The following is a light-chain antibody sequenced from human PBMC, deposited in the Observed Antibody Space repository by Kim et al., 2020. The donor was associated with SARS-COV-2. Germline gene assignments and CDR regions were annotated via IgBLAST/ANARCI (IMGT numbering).Light chain of an antibody. CDR2: KAS. CDR3: QQYNSYWT. Sequence: SASVGDRVTITCQASQNINTWLAWYQQKPGKAPKVLIYKASSLESGVPSRFSGSGSGTEFTLTISSLQPDDFATYYCQQYNSYWTFGQGTKVDIK. J-gene: IGKJ1*01. V-gene: IGKV1-5*03. CDR1: QNINTW.